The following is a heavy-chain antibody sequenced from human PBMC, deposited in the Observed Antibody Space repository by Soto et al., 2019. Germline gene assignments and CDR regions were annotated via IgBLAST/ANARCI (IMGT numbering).Heavy chain of an antibody. D-gene: IGHD3-9*01. Sequence: EVQLLESGGGLVQPGGSLRLSCAASGFTFSSYAMSWVRQAPGKGLEWVSAISGSGGSTYYADSVKGRLTISRDNSKNTLYLQMNSLRAEDTAVYYCAKDERHYDILTGYYDLNWFDPWGQGTLVTVSS. CDR3: AKDERHYDILTGYYDLNWFDP. V-gene: IGHV3-23*01. J-gene: IGHJ5*02. CDR1: GFTFSSYA. CDR2: ISGSGGST.